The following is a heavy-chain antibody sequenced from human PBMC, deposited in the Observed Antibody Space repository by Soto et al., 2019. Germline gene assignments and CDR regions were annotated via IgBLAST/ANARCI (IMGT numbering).Heavy chain of an antibody. J-gene: IGHJ5*02. CDR2: IFYSGST. V-gene: IGHV4-30-4*01. Sequence: TSETLSLTCTVSGDSISSGYYYWSWIRQPPGKGLEWIGYIFYSGSTYYNPSLKSRLSISVDASENQFSLELTSVTAADAAVYYCAREGGGNVWFDPWGQGILVTVSS. CDR3: AREGGGNVWFDP. CDR1: GDSISSGYYY. D-gene: IGHD3-16*01.